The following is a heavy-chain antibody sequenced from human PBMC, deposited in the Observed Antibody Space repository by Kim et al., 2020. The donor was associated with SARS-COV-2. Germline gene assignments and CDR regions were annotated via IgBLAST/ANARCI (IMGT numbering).Heavy chain of an antibody. CDR2: ISSSGSTI. V-gene: IGHV3-48*03. J-gene: IGHJ4*02. CDR1: GFTFSSYE. Sequence: GGSLRLSCAASGFTFSSYEMNWVRQAPGKGLEWVSYISSSGSTIYYADSVKGRFTISRDNAKNSLYLQMNSLRAEDTAVYYCARLSIAAAAEDYWGQGTLVTVSS. D-gene: IGHD6-13*01. CDR3: ARLSIAAAAEDY.